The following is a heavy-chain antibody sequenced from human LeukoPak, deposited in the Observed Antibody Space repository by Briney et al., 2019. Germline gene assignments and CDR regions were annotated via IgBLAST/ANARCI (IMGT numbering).Heavy chain of an antibody. CDR3: ARDGGEDRYYYYGMDV. V-gene: IGHV4-39*07. CDR1: GGSISSSSYY. CDR2: IYYSGST. J-gene: IGHJ6*02. D-gene: IGHD3-10*01. Sequence: PSETLSLTCTVSGGSISSSSYYWGWIRQPPGKGLEWIGSIYYSGSTYYNPSLKSRVTISVDTSKNQFSLKLSSVTAADTAVYYCARDGGEDRYYYYGMDVWGQGTTVTVSS.